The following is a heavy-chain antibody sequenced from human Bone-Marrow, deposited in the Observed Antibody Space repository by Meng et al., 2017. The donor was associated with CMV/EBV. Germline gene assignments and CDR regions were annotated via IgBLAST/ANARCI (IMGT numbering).Heavy chain of an antibody. D-gene: IGHD3-22*01. V-gene: IGHV3-74*01. CDR1: GFTFSSYW. Sequence: GESLKISCAASGFTFSSYWMHWVRQAPGKGLVWVSRINSDGSSTSYADSVEGRFTISRDNAKNTLYLQMNSLRAEDTAVYYCARDIVVTTVDGMDVWGQGTTVTFSS. J-gene: IGHJ6*02. CDR3: ARDIVVTTVDGMDV. CDR2: INSDGSST.